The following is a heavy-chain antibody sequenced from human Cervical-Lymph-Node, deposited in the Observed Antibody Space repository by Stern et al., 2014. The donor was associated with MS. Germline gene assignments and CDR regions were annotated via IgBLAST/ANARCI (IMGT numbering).Heavy chain of an antibody. CDR3: ARDNGLYYYGSGSYHFDY. J-gene: IGHJ4*02. CDR1: GFTFSSYS. CDR2: ISSSSSYV. V-gene: IGHV3-21*01. D-gene: IGHD3-10*01. Sequence: EVQLVESGGGLVKPGGSLRLSCAASGFTFSSYSMNWVRQAPGKGLGWVSSISSSSSYVYYADSVKGRFTISRDNAKNSLYLQMNSLRAEDTAVYYCARDNGLYYYGSGSYHFDYWGQGTLVTVSS.